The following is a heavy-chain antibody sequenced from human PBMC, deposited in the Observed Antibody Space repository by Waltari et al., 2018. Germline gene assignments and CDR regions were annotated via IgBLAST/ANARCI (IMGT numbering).Heavy chain of an antibody. Sequence: EVQLVESGGVSSQPGGSLTLSCGASGFTVSSNCMGWVRQAPGKGLEWVSINYNDGTTYYGDSVKGRFTIYRDNSKSTMYLQMNTLRTEDTAVYYCATGRYRFFDYWGQGTLVTVSS. J-gene: IGHJ4*02. D-gene: IGHD1-26*01. CDR3: ATGRYRFFDY. CDR2: NYNDGTT. V-gene: IGHV3-53*01. CDR1: GFTVSSNC.